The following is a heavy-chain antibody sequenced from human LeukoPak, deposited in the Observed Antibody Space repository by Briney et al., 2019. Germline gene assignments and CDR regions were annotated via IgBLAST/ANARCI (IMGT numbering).Heavy chain of an antibody. J-gene: IGHJ3*02. Sequence: GGSLRLSCIASGFTLSSYEMSWIRQAPGKGLEWVSSVDYSGGDTHYADSVKGRFTISRDSSKNTLYLQMNSLRGEDTAVYYCAKGRWGLTINNFDIWGQGTMVTVSS. CDR1: GFTLSSYE. V-gene: IGHV3-23*01. CDR2: VDYSGGDT. D-gene: IGHD3-9*01. CDR3: AKGRWGLTINNFDI.